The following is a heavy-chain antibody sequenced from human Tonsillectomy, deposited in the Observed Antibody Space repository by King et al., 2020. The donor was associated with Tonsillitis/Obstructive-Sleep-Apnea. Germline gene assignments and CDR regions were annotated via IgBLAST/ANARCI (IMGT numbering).Heavy chain of an antibody. CDR1: GYSFTSYW. Sequence: QLVQSGAEVKKPGESLKISCKGSGYSFTSYWIGWVRQMLGKGLEWMGIIYPGDSDTRYSPSFQGQVTISADKSISTAYLQWSSLKASDTAMYYCARRGDFWSGYHYPIDYWGQGTLVTVSS. CDR3: ARRGDFWSGYHYPIDY. CDR2: IYPGDSDT. V-gene: IGHV5-51*01. D-gene: IGHD3-3*01. J-gene: IGHJ4*02.